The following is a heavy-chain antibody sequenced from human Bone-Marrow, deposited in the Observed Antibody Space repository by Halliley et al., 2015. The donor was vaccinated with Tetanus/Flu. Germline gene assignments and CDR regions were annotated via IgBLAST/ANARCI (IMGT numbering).Heavy chain of an antibody. Sequence: VSRLGGDGTTTTYADSVKGRFTISRDNDQNTLYLQMNSLRVEDTAVYYCTRDRLGGRVGAPEYWGQGALVTVSS. D-gene: IGHD1-26*01. CDR3: TRDRLGGRVGAPEY. CDR2: LGGDGTTT. V-gene: IGHV3-74*01. J-gene: IGHJ4*02.